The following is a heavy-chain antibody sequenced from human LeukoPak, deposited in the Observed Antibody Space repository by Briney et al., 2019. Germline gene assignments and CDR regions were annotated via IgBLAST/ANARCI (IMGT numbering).Heavy chain of an antibody. V-gene: IGHV3-48*04. CDR3: AELGITMIGGV. CDR2: ISSSGSTI. J-gene: IGHJ6*04. CDR1: GFTFSSYG. Sequence: GGSLSLLCDALGFTFSSYGMAGVRKAPGKGLEWVLYISSSGSTIYYANSMKGRFTISRDNAKNSLYLQMNSLRAEATAVYYCAELGITMIGGVWGKGTTVTISS. D-gene: IGHD3-10*02.